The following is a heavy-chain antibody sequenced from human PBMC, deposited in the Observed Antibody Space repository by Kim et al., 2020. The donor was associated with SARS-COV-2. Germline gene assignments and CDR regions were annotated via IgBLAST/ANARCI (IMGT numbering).Heavy chain of an antibody. Sequence: YYTLSLKSRVSISIDTSKNQFALKLTSQTAADTAMYYCARYANYGSYWFDPWGQGTLVTVSS. J-gene: IGHJ5*02. CDR3: ARYANYGSYWFDP. V-gene: IGHV4-31*02. D-gene: IGHD2-8*01.